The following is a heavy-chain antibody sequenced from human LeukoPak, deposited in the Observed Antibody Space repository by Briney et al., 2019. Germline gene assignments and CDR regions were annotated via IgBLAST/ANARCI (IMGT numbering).Heavy chain of an antibody. V-gene: IGHV4-59*01. D-gene: IGHD5-12*01. CDR1: GGSISSYY. Sequence: PSETLSLTCAVSGGSISSYYWSWLRQPPGKGLEWFGYIYYSGSTNYNPSLKSRVTISVDTSKNQFSLKLSSVTAADTAVYYCARGISGYEYYFDYWGQGTLVTVSS. CDR2: IYYSGST. CDR3: ARGISGYEYYFDY. J-gene: IGHJ4*02.